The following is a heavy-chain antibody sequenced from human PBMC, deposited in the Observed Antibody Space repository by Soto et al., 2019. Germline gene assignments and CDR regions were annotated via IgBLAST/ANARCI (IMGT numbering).Heavy chain of an antibody. CDR3: ARDPGRYYVDS. Sequence: QVQLVQSGAEVKKPGASVKVSCKASGYTFTSYAMHWVRQAPGQRLEWMGWINAGNGNTKYSQKFQGRVTITRDTAASTAYMEPSSLRSEDTAVYYCARDPGRYYVDSWGQGTLVTVSS. J-gene: IGHJ4*02. V-gene: IGHV1-3*01. CDR2: INAGNGNT. CDR1: GYTFTSYA.